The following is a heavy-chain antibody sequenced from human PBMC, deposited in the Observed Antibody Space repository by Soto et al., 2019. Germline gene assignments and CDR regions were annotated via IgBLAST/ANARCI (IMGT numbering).Heavy chain of an antibody. Sequence: QVQLVQSGAEVKKPGSSVKVSCKASGGTFSSYAISWVRQAPGQGLEWMGGIIPIFGTANYAQKFQGRVTITADESTSTAYMELSSLRSEDTDVYYCARGRITIFGVVRNYYGMDVWGQGTTVTVSS. CDR1: GGTFSSYA. D-gene: IGHD3-3*01. J-gene: IGHJ6*02. CDR3: ARGRITIFGVVRNYYGMDV. V-gene: IGHV1-69*01. CDR2: IIPIFGTA.